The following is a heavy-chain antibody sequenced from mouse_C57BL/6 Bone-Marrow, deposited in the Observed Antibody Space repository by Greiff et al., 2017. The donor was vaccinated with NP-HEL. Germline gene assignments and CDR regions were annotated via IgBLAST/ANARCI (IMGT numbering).Heavy chain of an antibody. CDR1: GYAFSSSW. CDR3: ARNDYPAY. J-gene: IGHJ3*01. Sequence: VKLMESGPELVKPGASVKISCKASGYAFSSSWMNWVKQRPGKGLEWIGRIYPGDGDTNYNGKFKGKATLTADKSSSTAYMQLSSLTSEDSAVYFCARNDYPAYWGQGTLVTVSA. CDR2: IYPGDGDT. D-gene: IGHD1-1*02. V-gene: IGHV1-82*01.